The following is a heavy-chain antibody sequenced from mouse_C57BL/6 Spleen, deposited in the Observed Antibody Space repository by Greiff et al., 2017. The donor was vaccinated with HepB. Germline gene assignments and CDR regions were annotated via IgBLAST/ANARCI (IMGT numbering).Heavy chain of an antibody. CDR3: ARGYGSSPWYFDV. CDR2: FHPYNDDT. CDR1: GYTFTTYP. D-gene: IGHD1-1*01. Sequence: QVHVKQSGAELVKPGASVKMSCKASGYTFTTYPIEWMKQNHGKSLEWIGNFHPYNDDTKYNEKFKGKATLTVEKSSSTVYLELSRLTSDDSAVYYCARGYGSSPWYFDVWGTGTTVTVSS. V-gene: IGHV1-47*01. J-gene: IGHJ1*03.